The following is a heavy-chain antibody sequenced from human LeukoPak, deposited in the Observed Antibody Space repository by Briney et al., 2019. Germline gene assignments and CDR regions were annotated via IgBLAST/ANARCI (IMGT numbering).Heavy chain of an antibody. Sequence: SETLSLTCTVSGGSISSGGYYWSWIRQPPGKGLEWIGYIYHSGSTYYNPSLKSRVTISVDRSKNQFSLKLSSVTAADTAVYYCATVVPAADFDYWGQGTLVTVSS. CDR3: ATVVPAADFDY. CDR1: GGSISSGGYY. V-gene: IGHV4-30-2*01. CDR2: IYHSGST. J-gene: IGHJ4*02. D-gene: IGHD2-2*01.